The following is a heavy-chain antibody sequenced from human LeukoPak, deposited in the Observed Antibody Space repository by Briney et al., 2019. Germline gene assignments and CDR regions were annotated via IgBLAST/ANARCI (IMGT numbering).Heavy chain of an antibody. V-gene: IGHV3-7*01. CDR2: IKQDGSEK. CDR1: GLTFTRYW. J-gene: IGHJ6*03. Sequence: PGGSLRLSCAASGLTFTRYWMSWVRQAPGKGLEWVANIKQDGSEKYYVDSVKGRFTISRDNAKNSLYLQMNSLRAEDTAVYYCARGTSAYYYYYYYMDVWGKGTTVTISS. CDR3: ARGTSAYYYYYYYMDV.